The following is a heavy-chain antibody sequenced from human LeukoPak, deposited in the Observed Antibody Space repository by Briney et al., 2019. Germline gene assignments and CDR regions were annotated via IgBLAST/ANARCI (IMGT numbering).Heavy chain of an antibody. CDR2: IYHSGST. Sequence: PSGTLSLTCAVSGGSISSSNWWSWVRQPPGKGLEWIGEIYHSGSTNYNPSLKSRVTISVDKSKNQFSLKLSSVTAADTAVYYCAQLLGGGGYDSVYFDYWGQGTLVTVSS. D-gene: IGHD5-12*01. V-gene: IGHV4-4*02. CDR3: AQLLGGGGYDSVYFDY. CDR1: GGSISSSNW. J-gene: IGHJ4*02.